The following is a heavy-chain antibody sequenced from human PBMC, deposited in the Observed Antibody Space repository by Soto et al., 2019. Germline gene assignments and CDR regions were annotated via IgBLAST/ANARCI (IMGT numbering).Heavy chain of an antibody. CDR1: GFTFSSYA. Sequence: QVQLVESGGGVVQPGRSLRLSCAGSGFTFSSYAMHWVRQAPGKGLEWVAVIFHDGSDEYYADSVKGRLTVSRDNSKNALNLHLNSLKPEDTAVYYCVTAYTYGPDAFDILGQGTMVTVTT. CDR3: VTAYTYGPDAFDI. V-gene: IGHV3-30-3*01. D-gene: IGHD5-18*01. CDR2: IFHDGSDE. J-gene: IGHJ3*02.